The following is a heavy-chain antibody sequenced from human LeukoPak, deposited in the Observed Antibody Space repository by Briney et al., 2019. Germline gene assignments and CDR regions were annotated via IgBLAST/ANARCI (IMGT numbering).Heavy chain of an antibody. CDR1: GYSISSGYY. CDR2: IDHSGTT. CDR3: ARSVLY. V-gene: IGHV4-38-2*01. Sequence: SETLSLTCAVSGYSISSGYYWGWIRQPPGKGLEWIGSIDHSGTTYYNPSLKSRVSISVDTSKNQFSLKLLSVTAADTAVYYCARSVLYWGQGTLVTVSS. J-gene: IGHJ4*02.